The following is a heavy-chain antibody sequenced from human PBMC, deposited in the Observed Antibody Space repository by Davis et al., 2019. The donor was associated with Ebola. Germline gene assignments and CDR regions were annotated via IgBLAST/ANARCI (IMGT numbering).Heavy chain of an antibody. CDR2: IWYDGSNR. D-gene: IGHD6-19*01. V-gene: IGHV3-33*06. Sequence: PGGSLRLSCAASGFTFSSYGMHWVRQAPGKGLEWVAVIWYDGSNRYHADSVKGRFTISRDNSKNTLYLQMNSLRAEDTAVYYCAKVQGSSGWYPPLGYWGQGTLVTVSS. CDR1: GFTFSSYG. CDR3: AKVQGSSGWYPPLGY. J-gene: IGHJ4*02.